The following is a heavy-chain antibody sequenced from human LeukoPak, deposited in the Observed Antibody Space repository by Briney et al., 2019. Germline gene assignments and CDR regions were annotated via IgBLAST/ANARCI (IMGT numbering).Heavy chain of an antibody. Sequence: ASVKVSCKASGYTFTSYAMNWVRQAPGQGLEWMGWINTNTGNPTYAQGFTGRFVFSLDTSVSTAYLQISSLKAEDTAVYYCAREGLAYSSGWGNWFDPWGQGTLVTVSS. D-gene: IGHD6-19*01. CDR3: AREGLAYSSGWGNWFDP. CDR1: GYTFTSYA. J-gene: IGHJ5*02. V-gene: IGHV7-4-1*02. CDR2: INTNTGNP.